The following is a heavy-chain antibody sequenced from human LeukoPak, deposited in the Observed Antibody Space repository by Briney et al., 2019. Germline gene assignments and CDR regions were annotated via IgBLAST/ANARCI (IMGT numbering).Heavy chain of an antibody. CDR3: AKDSSGSWYYFDY. J-gene: IGHJ4*02. CDR1: GFTFSSFT. D-gene: IGHD6-13*01. V-gene: IGHV3-23*01. Sequence: GGSLRLSCAASGFTFSSFTMSWVRQAPGKGLEWVSAISGSGGSTYYADSVKGRFTISRDNSKNTLYLQMNSLRAEDTAVYYCAKDSSGSWYYFDYWGQGTLVTVSS. CDR2: ISGSGGST.